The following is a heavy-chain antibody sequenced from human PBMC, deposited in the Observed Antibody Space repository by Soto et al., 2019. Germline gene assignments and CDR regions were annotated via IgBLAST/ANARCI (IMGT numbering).Heavy chain of an antibody. CDR2: IDYSWST. CDR1: GGSISSGGYY. J-gene: IGHJ4*02. D-gene: IGHD2-2*03. CDR3: ARGNLDSSVFVY. V-gene: IGHV4-31*03. Sequence: QVQLQESGPGLVKPSQTLSLTCTVSGGSISSGGYYWSWIRQHPGKGLEWIGYIDYSWSTYYNPSLKSRVSISVDTSKYQFSLKLSSETAAVEAVYYCARGNLDSSVFVYWGQGTLVTLCS.